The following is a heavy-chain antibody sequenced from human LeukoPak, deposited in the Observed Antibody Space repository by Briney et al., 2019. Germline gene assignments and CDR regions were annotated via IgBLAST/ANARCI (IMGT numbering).Heavy chain of an antibody. V-gene: IGHV4-31*03. D-gene: IGHD2-15*01. CDR1: GGSISSGGYY. CDR3: ARAGYCSGGSCYDAFDI. Sequence: PSQTLSLTCTVSGGSISSGGYYWSWIRQHPGKGLEWIGYIYYSGSTYYNPSLKSRVTISVDTSKNQFPLKLSSVTAADTAVYYCARAGYCSGGSCYDAFDIWGQGTMVTVSS. J-gene: IGHJ3*02. CDR2: IYYSGST.